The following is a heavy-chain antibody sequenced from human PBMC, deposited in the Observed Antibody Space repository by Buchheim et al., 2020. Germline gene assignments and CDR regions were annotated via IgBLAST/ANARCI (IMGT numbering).Heavy chain of an antibody. CDR1: GYTFTSYD. CDR2: ISDDGDNT. D-gene: IGHD2-21*01. V-gene: IGHV1-8*01. J-gene: IGHJ4*02. CDR3: TKGVKLNYFES. Sequence: QVQLVQSGAEVKKPGASVKVSCKASGYTFTSYDINWVRQATGQGLEWMGWISDDGDNTFHAQTFDGRITMTKDKSTDTAYMELRSLRQDDTAVYFCTKGVKLNYFESWGQGTL.